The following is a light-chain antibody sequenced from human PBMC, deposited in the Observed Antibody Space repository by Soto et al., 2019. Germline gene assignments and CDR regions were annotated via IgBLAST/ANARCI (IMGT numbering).Light chain of an antibody. Sequence: EIVLTQSPATLSLSPGERATLSCTASQSISSSYLAWHQQKPGQAPRLLIYGASSRATGIPDRFSCSGSGTDFTLTISSLEPEDVAVYYCQLGVTFGGGTKVEIK. CDR2: GAS. J-gene: IGKJ4*01. CDR3: QLGVT. V-gene: IGKV3-20*01. CDR1: QSISSSY.